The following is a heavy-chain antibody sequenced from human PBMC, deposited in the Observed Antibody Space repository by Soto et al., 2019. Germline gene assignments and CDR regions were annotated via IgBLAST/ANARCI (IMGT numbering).Heavy chain of an antibody. CDR2: ISNSGSA. CDR1: GASVSSGSYS. J-gene: IGHJ3*01. D-gene: IGHD1-1*01. CDR3: VRGVLA. V-gene: IGHV4-61*01. Sequence: QVQLQESGPGLVKPSETLSLTCTVSGASVSSGSYSWSWIRQPPGKGLEWIGKISNSGSANYNPALTSRVTISVDTSKNQFSLNLSSVTAADAAVYYCVRGVLAWGQGTMVTVSS.